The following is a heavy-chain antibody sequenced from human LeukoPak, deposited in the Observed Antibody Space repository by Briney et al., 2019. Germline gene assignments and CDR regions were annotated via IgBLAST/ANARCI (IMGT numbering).Heavy chain of an antibody. CDR2: PRGNGET. CDR3: AKASWVSYADAVW. V-gene: IGHV3-23*01. J-gene: IGHJ4*02. D-gene: IGHD3-16*01. CDR1: GFSFSNYA. Sequence: GGSLRLSCTASGFSFSNYAMSWVRQAPARGPEWVSSPRGNGETFYADSVKGRCTLSRDDSRNTVYLQLNDLRAEDTAIYYCAKASWVSYADAVWWGQGTQVTVSS.